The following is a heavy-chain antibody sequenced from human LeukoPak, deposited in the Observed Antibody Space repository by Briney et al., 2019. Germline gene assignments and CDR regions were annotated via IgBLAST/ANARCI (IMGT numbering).Heavy chain of an antibody. CDR3: ARGYSGYDYSTNWFDP. J-gene: IGHJ5*02. D-gene: IGHD5-12*01. CDR2: IYYSGST. CDR1: GGSISSGDYY. V-gene: IGHV4-30-4*01. Sequence: PSETLSLTCTVSGGSISSGDYYWSWIRQPPGQGLEWIGYIYYSGSTYYNPSLKSRVTISVDTSKNQFSLKLSPVTAADTAVYYCARGYSGYDYSTNWFDPWGQGTLVTVSS.